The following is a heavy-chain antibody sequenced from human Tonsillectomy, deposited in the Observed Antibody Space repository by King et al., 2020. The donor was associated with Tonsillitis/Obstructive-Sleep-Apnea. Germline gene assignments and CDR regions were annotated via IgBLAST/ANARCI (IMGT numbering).Heavy chain of an antibody. J-gene: IGHJ4*02. D-gene: IGHD2-2*02. CDR3: AKDGNRGYCSSVSCYRAFDY. V-gene: IGHV3-23*04. CDR1: GFTFSSYA. Sequence: VQLVESGGGLVQPGGSLRLSCAASGFTFSSYAMSWVRQAPGKGLEWVSAISGSGSSTYYADSVKGRFTISRDNSKNTLYLQMNSLRAEDTAVYYCAKDGNRGYCSSVSCYRAFDYWGQGTLVTVSS. CDR2: ISGSGSST.